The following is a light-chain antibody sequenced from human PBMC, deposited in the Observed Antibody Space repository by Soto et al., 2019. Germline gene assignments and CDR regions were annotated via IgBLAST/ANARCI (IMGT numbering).Light chain of an antibody. CDR3: QQYDIPTGT. J-gene: IGKJ4*01. Sequence: IQLTQSPSTLSASVGESVTITCRASQGISSYLAWYQQKPGKAPKLLIYAASTLQSGVPSRFSGSGSGTDFTFTLSRLHTEDIATYYFQQYDIPTGTLGVATKMDVK. CDR2: AAS. V-gene: IGKV1-9*01. CDR1: QGISSY.